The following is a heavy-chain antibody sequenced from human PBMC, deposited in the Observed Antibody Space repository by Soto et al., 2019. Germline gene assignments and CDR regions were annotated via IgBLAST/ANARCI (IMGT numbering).Heavy chain of an antibody. Sequence: QVQLVQSGAEVKKPGSSVKVSCKASGGIFSTYAISWLRQAPGQGLEWMGGIIPIFGTPNYAQRFQGRATITADESTSTGYMELSRLRSEDTAVYYCARDRDDYGSGNYYNRIDFWGQGTLVTVSS. CDR1: GGIFSTYA. V-gene: IGHV1-69*01. D-gene: IGHD3-10*01. CDR2: IIPIFGTP. J-gene: IGHJ4*02. CDR3: ARDRDDYGSGNYYNRIDF.